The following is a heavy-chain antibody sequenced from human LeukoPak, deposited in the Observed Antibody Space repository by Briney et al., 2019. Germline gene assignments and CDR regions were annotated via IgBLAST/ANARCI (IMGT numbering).Heavy chain of an antibody. J-gene: IGHJ4*02. Sequence: GGSLRLSCAASGFTFSSYWMNWARQAPGKGLEWVASINHNGNVNYYVDSVKGRFTISRDNAKNSLYLQMNSLRAEDTAVYYCARDLCGGDCYSAFDYWGQGTLVTVSS. CDR3: ARDLCGGDCYSAFDY. CDR1: GFTFSSYW. V-gene: IGHV3-7*01. CDR2: INHNGNVN. D-gene: IGHD2-21*02.